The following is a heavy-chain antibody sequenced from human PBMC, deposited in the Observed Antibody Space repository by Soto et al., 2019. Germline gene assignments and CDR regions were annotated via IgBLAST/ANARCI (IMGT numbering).Heavy chain of an antibody. CDR2: IYYSGST. Sequence: SETLSLTCTVSGGSISSGDYYWSWIRQPPGKGLEWIGYIYYSGSTYYNPSLKSRVTISVDTSKNQFSLKLSSVTAADTAVYYCARSGYLPYYYGMDVWGQGTTVTVSS. V-gene: IGHV4-30-4*01. J-gene: IGHJ6*02. D-gene: IGHD3-22*01. CDR1: GGSISSGDYY. CDR3: ARSGYLPYYYGMDV.